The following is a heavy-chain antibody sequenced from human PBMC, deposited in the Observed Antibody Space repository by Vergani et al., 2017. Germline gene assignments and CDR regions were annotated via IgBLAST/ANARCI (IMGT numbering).Heavy chain of an antibody. Sequence: LEESGGGSVKPGGSLRLSCAASGFKFSDHYMSWIRQAPGKGLEWVSHISPGASTVSYTDSVTGLFTVSKDNDNNSLTLDMTTLRVENTAVYYCAKNPGISTSRHCYAMDGWGEGTTVAVSS. CDR3: AKNPGISTSRHCYAMDG. CDR2: ISPGASTV. V-gene: IGHV3-11*04. D-gene: IGHD1-14*01. J-gene: IGHJ6*04. CDR1: GFKFSDHY.